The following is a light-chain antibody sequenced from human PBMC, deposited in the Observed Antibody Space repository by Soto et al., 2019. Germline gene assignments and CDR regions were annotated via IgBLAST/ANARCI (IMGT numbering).Light chain of an antibody. Sequence: DIQITLSPSNLTAAVCERCTIHCRGSQSISSYLNWYQQKPGKAPKRLIYAASSLQSGVPSRFSGSGSGTDFTLTISSLQPEDFATYYCQQSHSFPWTFGQGTKVDIK. V-gene: IGKV1-39*01. J-gene: IGKJ1*01. CDR3: QQSHSFPWT. CDR2: AAS. CDR1: QSISSY.